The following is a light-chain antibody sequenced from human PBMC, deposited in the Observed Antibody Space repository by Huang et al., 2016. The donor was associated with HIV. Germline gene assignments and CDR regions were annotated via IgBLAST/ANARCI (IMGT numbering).Light chain of an antibody. V-gene: IGKV1-5*03. Sequence: DIQMTQSPSTLSAFVGDRVTITCRASQTVTTSLAWYQQKSGKAPKRLIYEASTLETGVSSRFSGSGSGTEFTLTISSLQPDDFATYYCQQYNTCWTFGQGTKV. CDR3: QQYNTCWT. CDR1: QTVTTS. J-gene: IGKJ1*01. CDR2: EAS.